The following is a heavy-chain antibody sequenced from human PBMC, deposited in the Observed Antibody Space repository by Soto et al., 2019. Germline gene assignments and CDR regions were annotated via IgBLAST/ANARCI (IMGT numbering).Heavy chain of an antibody. CDR1: GFTFDDYA. D-gene: IGHD3-16*01. Sequence: EVQLVESGGGLVQPGRSLRLSCAASGFTFDDYAMHWVRQAPGKGLEWVSGISWNSGSIGYADSVKGRFTISRDNAKTSVELEMNSLRGGETVLYCCAKSGGGVRMITFGGPIGYWGQGTLVTVSS. V-gene: IGHV3-9*01. J-gene: IGHJ4*02. CDR3: AKSGGGVRMITFGGPIGY. CDR2: ISWNSGSI.